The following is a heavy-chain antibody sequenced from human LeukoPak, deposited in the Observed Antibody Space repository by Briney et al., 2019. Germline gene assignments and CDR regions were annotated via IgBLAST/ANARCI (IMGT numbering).Heavy chain of an antibody. CDR3: AKDRGRYYYGSGSPLDAFDI. V-gene: IGHV3-23*01. CDR1: GFTFSSYA. CDR2: ISGSGGST. D-gene: IGHD3-10*01. J-gene: IGHJ3*02. Sequence: GGSLRLSCAASGFTFSSYAMSWVRQAPGKGLEWVSAISGSGGSTYYADSVKGRFTISRDNSKNTLYLQMNSLRAEGTAVYYCAKDRGRYYYGSGSPLDAFDIWGQGTMVTVSS.